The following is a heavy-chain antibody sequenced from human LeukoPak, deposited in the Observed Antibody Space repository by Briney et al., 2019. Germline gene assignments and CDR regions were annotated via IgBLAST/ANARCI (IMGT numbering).Heavy chain of an antibody. CDR2: ISSSSSTR. Sequence: GGSLRLSCAASGFTFSSYNMNWVRQAPGKGLEWVSYISSSSSTRYYADSVKGRFPIPRDNAKNSLYLQMNSLRDEDTAVYYCARDSSGYFLSFDYWGQGTLVTVSS. D-gene: IGHD3-22*01. CDR1: GFTFSSYN. J-gene: IGHJ4*02. V-gene: IGHV3-48*02. CDR3: ARDSSGYFLSFDY.